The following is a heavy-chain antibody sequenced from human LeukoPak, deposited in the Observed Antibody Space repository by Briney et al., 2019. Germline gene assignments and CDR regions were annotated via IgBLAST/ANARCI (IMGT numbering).Heavy chain of an antibody. D-gene: IGHD6-19*01. J-gene: IGHJ4*02. V-gene: IGHV4-39*01. CDR1: GGSISSSSYY. CDR2: IYYSGST. Sequence: PSETLSLTCTVSGGSISSSSYYWGWIRQPPGKGLEWIGSIYYSGSTYYNPSLKSRVTISVDTSKNQFSLKLSSVTAADTAVYYCARSGWSEVHIDYWGQGTLVTVSS. CDR3: ARSGWSEVHIDY.